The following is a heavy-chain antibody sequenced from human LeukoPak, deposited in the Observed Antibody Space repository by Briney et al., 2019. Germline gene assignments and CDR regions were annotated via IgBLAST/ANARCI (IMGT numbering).Heavy chain of an antibody. CDR2: INPSGGST. Sequence: ASVKVSCKASGYTYTSYYMHWVRQAPGQGLEWMGIINPSGGSTSYAQKFQGRVTMTRDTSTSTVYMELSSLRSEDTAVYYCARKAVAGKSFDYWGQGTLVTVSS. D-gene: IGHD6-19*01. V-gene: IGHV1-46*01. J-gene: IGHJ4*02. CDR3: ARKAVAGKSFDY. CDR1: GYTYTSYY.